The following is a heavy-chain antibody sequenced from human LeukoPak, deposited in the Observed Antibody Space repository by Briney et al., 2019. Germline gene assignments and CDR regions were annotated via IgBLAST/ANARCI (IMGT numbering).Heavy chain of an antibody. CDR1: GGSISSYY. CDR2: IYYSGST. Sequence: SETLSLTCTVSGGSISSYYWSWIRQPPGKGLEWIGYIYYSGSTNYNPSLKSRVTISVDTSKNQFSLKLSSVTAADTAVYYCASDSYYYDSSGYYKGWFDPWGQGTLVTVSS. J-gene: IGHJ5*02. CDR3: ASDSYYYDSSGYYKGWFDP. D-gene: IGHD3-22*01. V-gene: IGHV4-59*01.